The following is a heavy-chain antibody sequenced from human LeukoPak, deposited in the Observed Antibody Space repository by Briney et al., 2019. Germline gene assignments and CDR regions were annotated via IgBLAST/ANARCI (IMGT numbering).Heavy chain of an antibody. CDR2: IYYSGST. D-gene: IGHD2-2*01. V-gene: IGHV4-30-4*08. CDR1: GVSISSGDYY. Sequence: SETLSLTCTVSGVSISSGDYYWSWIRQPPGKGLEWIGYIYYSGSTYYNPSLKSRVTISVDTSKNQFSLKLSSVTAADTAVYYCAREVPADRQYNWFDPWGQGTLVTVSS. CDR3: AREVPADRQYNWFDP. J-gene: IGHJ5*02.